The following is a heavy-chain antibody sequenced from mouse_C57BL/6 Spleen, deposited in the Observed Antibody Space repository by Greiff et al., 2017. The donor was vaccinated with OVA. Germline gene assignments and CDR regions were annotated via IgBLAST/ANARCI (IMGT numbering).Heavy chain of an antibody. CDR2: INPNNGGT. V-gene: IGHV1-26*01. D-gene: IGHD4-1*01. CDR1: GYTFTDYY. J-gene: IGHJ2*01. CDR3: ASMGWDFCY. Sequence: EVQLQQSGPELVKPGASVKISCKASGYTFTDYYMNWVKQSHGKSLEWIGDINPNNGGTSYNQKFKGKATLTVDKSSSTAYMELRSLTSEDSAVYYCASMGWDFCYWGQGTTLTVSS.